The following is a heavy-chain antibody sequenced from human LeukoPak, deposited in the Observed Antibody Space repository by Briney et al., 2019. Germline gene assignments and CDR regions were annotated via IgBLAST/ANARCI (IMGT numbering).Heavy chain of an antibody. V-gene: IGHV5-51*01. J-gene: IGHJ5*02. Sequence: GESLKISCKGSGYSFTSYWIGWVRQTPGKGLEWMGNIYPGDSDTRYSPSFQGQVTISADKSISTAYLQWSSLKASDTAMYYCARRYCSSTSCQGWFDPWGQGTLVTVSS. CDR3: ARRYCSSTSCQGWFDP. CDR2: IYPGDSDT. CDR1: GYSFTSYW. D-gene: IGHD2-2*01.